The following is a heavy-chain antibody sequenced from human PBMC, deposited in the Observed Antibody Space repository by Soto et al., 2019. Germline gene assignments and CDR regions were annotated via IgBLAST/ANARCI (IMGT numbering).Heavy chain of an antibody. CDR2: MNPNSGNT. CDR3: ARAQQDYDFWSGYIWFDP. V-gene: IGHV1-8*01. CDR1: GYTFTSYD. D-gene: IGHD3-3*01. Sequence: ASVKVSCKASGYTFTSYDINWVRQATGQGLEWMGWMNPNSGNTGYAQKFQGRVTMTRNTSISTAYMELSSLRSEDTAVYYCARAQQDYDFWSGYIWFDPWGQGTLVTVSS. J-gene: IGHJ5*02.